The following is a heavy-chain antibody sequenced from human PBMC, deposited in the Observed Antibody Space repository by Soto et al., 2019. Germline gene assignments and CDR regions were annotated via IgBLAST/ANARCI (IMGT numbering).Heavy chain of an antibody. CDR3: AHRPRGYSYYFDY. CDR2: LYWDDDE. Sequence: QITLKESGPTLVKPTQTLTLTCTFSGFSLSTRGVGVGWIRQPPGKALEWLALLYWDDDEGYSPSLKSRLTHTKDTSKTQVVLTVTNMDPVDTATYYCAHRPRGYSYYFDYWGQGTLVTVSS. J-gene: IGHJ4*02. V-gene: IGHV2-5*02. CDR1: GFSLSTRGVG. D-gene: IGHD5-18*01.